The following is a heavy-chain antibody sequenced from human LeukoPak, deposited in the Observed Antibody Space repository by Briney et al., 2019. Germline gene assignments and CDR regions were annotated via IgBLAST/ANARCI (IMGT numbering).Heavy chain of an antibody. CDR1: GGSISSYY. V-gene: IGHV4-59*08. CDR3: ARVHPDTAMV. J-gene: IGHJ4*02. Sequence: PSETLSLTCTVSGGSISSYYWSWIRQPPGKGPEWIGYIYCSGSTNYNPSLKSRVTISVDTSKNQFSLKLSSVTAADTAVYYCARVHPDTAMVWGQGTLVTVSS. D-gene: IGHD5-18*01. CDR2: IYCSGST.